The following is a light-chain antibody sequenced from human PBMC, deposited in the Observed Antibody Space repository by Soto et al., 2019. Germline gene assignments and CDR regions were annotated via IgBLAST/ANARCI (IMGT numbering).Light chain of an antibody. J-gene: IGLJ1*01. CDR2: EVS. Sequence: QSALTQPASVSGSPGQSITISCTGTSSDVGNYNLVSWYQHHPGKAPKLMIYEVSKRPSGVSNRFSGSKSGDTASLTISGLQAEDEADYYWCSCAGSDYVFGTGTKVTVL. CDR1: SSDVGNYNL. V-gene: IGLV2-23*02. CDR3: CSCAGSDYV.